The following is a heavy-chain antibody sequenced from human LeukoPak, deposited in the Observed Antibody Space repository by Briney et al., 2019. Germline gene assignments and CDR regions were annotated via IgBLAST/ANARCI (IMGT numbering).Heavy chain of an antibody. CDR1: GFTFSSYS. D-gene: IGHD3-10*01. Sequence: GGSLRLSCAASGFTFSSYSMNWVRQAPGKGLEWVANIKQDGSGKYYVDSVKGRFTISRDNAKNSLYLQMNSLRAEDTAVYYCARESSSGSYYGDYWGQGTLVTVSS. CDR2: IKQDGSGK. CDR3: ARESSSGSYYGDY. V-gene: IGHV3-7*01. J-gene: IGHJ4*02.